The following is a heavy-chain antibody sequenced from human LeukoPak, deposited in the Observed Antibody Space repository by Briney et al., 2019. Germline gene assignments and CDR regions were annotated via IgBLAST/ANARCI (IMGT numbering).Heavy chain of an antibody. V-gene: IGHV1-46*01. Sequence: ASVKVSCKASGYTFTSYYMHWVRQAPGQGLEWMGIINPSGGSTSYAQKFQGRVTMTRDTSTSTVYMELSSLRSEDTAVYYCARAAMVYAIRGGYYFDYWGQGTLVTVSS. CDR1: GYTFTSYY. CDR2: INPSGGST. D-gene: IGHD2-8*01. CDR3: ARAAMVYAIRGGYYFDY. J-gene: IGHJ4*02.